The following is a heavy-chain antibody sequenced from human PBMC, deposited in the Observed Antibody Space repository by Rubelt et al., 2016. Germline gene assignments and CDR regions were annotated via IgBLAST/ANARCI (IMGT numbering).Heavy chain of an antibody. CDR2: ISAYNGNT. J-gene: IGHJ3*02. CDR3: ARDRTWLVPGLDAFDI. Sequence: QVQLVQSGAEVKKPGASVKVSCKASGYTFTSYGISWVRQAPGQGLEWMGWISAYNGNTNYAQKLQGRGTRTTDTSTSTAYMERRSLRSDDTAVYYCARDRTWLVPGLDAFDIWGQGTMVTVSS. CDR1: GYTFTSYG. V-gene: IGHV1-18*01. D-gene: IGHD6-19*01.